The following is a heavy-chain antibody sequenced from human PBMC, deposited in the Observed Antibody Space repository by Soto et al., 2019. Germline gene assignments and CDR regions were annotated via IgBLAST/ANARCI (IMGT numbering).Heavy chain of an antibody. D-gene: IGHD2-2*01. Sequence: ASVKVSCKASGYTFTCYYMHWVRQAPGQGLEWMGWINPNSGGTNYAQKFQGRVTMTRDTSISTAYMELSRLRSDDTAVYYCAREVVPAAWGYYYYYGMDVWGQGTTVTVYS. CDR1: GYTFTCYY. CDR3: AREVVPAAWGYYYYYGMDV. J-gene: IGHJ6*02. CDR2: INPNSGGT. V-gene: IGHV1-2*02.